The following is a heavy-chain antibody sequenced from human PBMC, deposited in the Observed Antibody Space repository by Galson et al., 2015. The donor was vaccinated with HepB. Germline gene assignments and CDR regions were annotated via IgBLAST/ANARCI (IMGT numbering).Heavy chain of an antibody. CDR2: ISAYSGNT. CDR1: GYTFTSYG. CDR3: ASIYPNYYDSSGYRY. V-gene: IGHV1-18*01. Sequence: SVKVSCKASGYTFTSYGISWVRQAPGQGLEWMGWISAYSGNTNYAQKLQGRVTMTTDTSTSTAYMELRSLRSDDTAVYYCASIYPNYYDSSGYRYWGQGTLVTVSS. J-gene: IGHJ4*02. D-gene: IGHD3-22*01.